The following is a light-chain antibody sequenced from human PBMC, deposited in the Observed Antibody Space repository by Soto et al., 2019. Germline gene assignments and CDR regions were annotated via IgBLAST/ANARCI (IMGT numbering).Light chain of an antibody. CDR1: QNINNY. CDR2: VES. CDR3: QQSYTTPLN. J-gene: IGKJ4*01. V-gene: IGKV1-39*01. Sequence: QVTQSPSSLSASVGDRVTITCRASQNINNYLNWYQQKPGKAPKLLISVESNLQSGVPSRFSGRGSGTEFTLTISSLQPEDFATYYCQQSYTTPLNFGGGTRWISN.